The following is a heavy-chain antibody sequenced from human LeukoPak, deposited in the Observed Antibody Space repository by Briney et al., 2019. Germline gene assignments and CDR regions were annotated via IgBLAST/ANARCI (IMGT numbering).Heavy chain of an antibody. Sequence: GGSLRFSCAASGFTFSSYAMSWVRQAPGKGLEWVSAISGSGGSTYYADSVKGRFTISRDNSKNTLYLQMNSLRAEDTAVYYCAKGSPQITMVRGVISTPFDYWGQGTLVTVSS. CDR1: GFTFSSYA. D-gene: IGHD3-10*01. CDR3: AKGSPQITMVRGVISTPFDY. V-gene: IGHV3-23*01. J-gene: IGHJ4*02. CDR2: ISGSGGST.